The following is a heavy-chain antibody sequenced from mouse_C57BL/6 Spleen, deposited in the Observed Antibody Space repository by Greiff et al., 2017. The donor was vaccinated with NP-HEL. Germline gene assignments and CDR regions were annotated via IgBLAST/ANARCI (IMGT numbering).Heavy chain of an antibody. CDR3: ARRDSSGHDY. CDR1: GYTFTSYW. V-gene: IGHV1-52*01. J-gene: IGHJ2*01. Sequence: QVQLQQPGAELVRPGSSVKLSCKASGYTFTSYWMHWVKQRPIQGLEWIGNIDPSDSETHYNQKFKDKATLTVDKSSSTAYMQLSSLTSEDSAVYYCARRDSSGHDYWGQGTTLTVSS. CDR2: IDPSDSET. D-gene: IGHD3-2*02.